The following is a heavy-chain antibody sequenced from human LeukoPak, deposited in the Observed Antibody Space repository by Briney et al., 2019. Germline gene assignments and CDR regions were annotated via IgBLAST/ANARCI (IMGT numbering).Heavy chain of an antibody. CDR2: ISGSAHKI. CDR1: GFTFSNYA. J-gene: IGHJ4*02. Sequence: GGSLRLSCVGSGFTFSNYAMSWVRQAPGKGLDWVSVISGSAHKIRYADSVRGRFTISRDNSENTVYLQMNSLRAEDTAIYYCAKLRNDVTTWDFWGLGTLVTVSS. D-gene: IGHD4-17*01. V-gene: IGHV3-23*01. CDR3: AKLRNDVTTWDF.